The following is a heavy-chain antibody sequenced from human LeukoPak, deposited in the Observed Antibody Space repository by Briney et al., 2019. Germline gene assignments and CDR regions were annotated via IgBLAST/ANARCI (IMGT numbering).Heavy chain of an antibody. CDR1: GFTFSSSA. Sequence: PGGSLRLSCAASGFTFSSSAMSWVRQVPGKGLEWVSGISASGGSTNYADSVRGRFTISRDNSKNTLYVQMNSLRADDTAVYYCANHLEYCSTGSCSYFDYWGQGTLVTVSS. J-gene: IGHJ4*02. V-gene: IGHV3-23*01. D-gene: IGHD2-15*01. CDR2: ISASGGST. CDR3: ANHLEYCSTGSCSYFDY.